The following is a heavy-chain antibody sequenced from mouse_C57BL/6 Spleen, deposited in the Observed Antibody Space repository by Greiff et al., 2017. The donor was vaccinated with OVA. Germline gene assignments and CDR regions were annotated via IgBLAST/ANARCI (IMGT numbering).Heavy chain of an antibody. CDR2: INPSTGGT. CDR3: ANDYGSYAMDY. D-gene: IGHD2-4*01. CDR1: GYSFTGYY. Sequence: EVMLVESGPELVKPGASVKISCKASGYSFTGYYMNWVKQSPEKSLEWIGEINPSTGGTTYNQKFKAKATLTVDKSSSTAYMQLKSLTSEDSAVYYCANDYGSYAMDYWGQGTSVTVSS. V-gene: IGHV1-42*01. J-gene: IGHJ4*01.